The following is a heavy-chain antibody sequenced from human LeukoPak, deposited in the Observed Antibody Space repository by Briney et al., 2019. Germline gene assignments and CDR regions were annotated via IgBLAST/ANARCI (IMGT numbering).Heavy chain of an antibody. J-gene: IGHJ3*02. CDR1: GFTFSGSV. CDR3: SRLEDSSPIEVALDI. V-gene: IGHV3-73*01. Sequence: GGSLRLSCAASGFTFSGSVMHWVRQAAGKGLEWVGRIRSKRNNYATAYSASVKVRFTISRDDSKNTVYLHMDSLKTEDTALYYCSRLEDSSPIEVALDIWGQGTVVTVSS. D-gene: IGHD6-13*01. CDR2: IRSKRNNYAT.